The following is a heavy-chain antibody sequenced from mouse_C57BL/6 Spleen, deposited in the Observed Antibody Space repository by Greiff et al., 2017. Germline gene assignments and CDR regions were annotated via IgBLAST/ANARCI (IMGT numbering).Heavy chain of an antibody. J-gene: IGHJ4*01. V-gene: IGHV1-82*01. Sequence: QVQLQQSGPELVKPGASVKISCKASGYAFSSYWLNWVKQRPGKGLEWIGRIDPVDGDTNYNGKFKGKATLTAEKSSSTAYMQRSSQTSEDSAVYFCASAPITTVVANYAMDYWGQGTSVTVSS. CDR3: ASAPITTVVANYAMDY. D-gene: IGHD1-1*01. CDR2: IDPVDGDT. CDR1: GYAFSSYW.